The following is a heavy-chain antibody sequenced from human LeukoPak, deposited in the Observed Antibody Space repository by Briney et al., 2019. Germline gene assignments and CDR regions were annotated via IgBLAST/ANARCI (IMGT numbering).Heavy chain of an antibody. CDR2: ISGSGGST. V-gene: IGHV3-23*01. Sequence: GGSLRLSCAASGFTFSSYGMSWVRQAPGKGLEWVSAISGSGGSTYYADSVKGRFTISRDNSKNTLYLQMNSLRAEDTAVYYCAKGANYDSSGYYSQYYFDYWGQGTLVTVSS. D-gene: IGHD3-22*01. J-gene: IGHJ4*02. CDR3: AKGANYDSSGYYSQYYFDY. CDR1: GFTFSSYG.